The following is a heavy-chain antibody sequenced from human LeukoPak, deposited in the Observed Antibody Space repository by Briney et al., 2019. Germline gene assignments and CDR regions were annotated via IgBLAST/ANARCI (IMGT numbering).Heavy chain of an antibody. D-gene: IGHD3-22*01. Sequence: GGSLRLSCAASGFTFSSYAMSWVRQAPGKGLEWVSSISGSGGSTYYADSVKGRFTISRDNSKNTLYLQMNSLRAEDTAVYYCARDQFLLYYYDSSGSPDAFDIWGQGTMVTVSS. J-gene: IGHJ3*02. V-gene: IGHV3-23*01. CDR2: ISGSGGST. CDR3: ARDQFLLYYYDSSGSPDAFDI. CDR1: GFTFSSYA.